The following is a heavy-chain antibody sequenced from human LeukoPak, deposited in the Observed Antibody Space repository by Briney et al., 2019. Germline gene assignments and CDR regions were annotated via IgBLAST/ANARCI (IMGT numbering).Heavy chain of an antibody. CDR1: GGSISSYY. D-gene: IGHD3-10*01. CDR2: IYYSGST. CDR3: AREGKITMVRGVIRYYYMDV. J-gene: IGHJ6*03. V-gene: IGHV4-59*12. Sequence: IPSETLSLTCTVSGGSISSYYWSWIRQPPGKGLEWIGYIYYSGSTNYNPSLKSRVTISVDTSKNQFSLKLSSVTAADTAVYYCAREGKITMVRGVIRYYYMDVWGKGTTVTVSS.